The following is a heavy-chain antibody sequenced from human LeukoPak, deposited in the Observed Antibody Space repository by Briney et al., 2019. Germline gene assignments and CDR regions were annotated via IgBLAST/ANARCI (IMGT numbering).Heavy chain of an antibody. J-gene: IGHJ3*02. D-gene: IGHD4-23*01. CDR1: GFTFSTYA. Sequence: GGSLRLSCAASGFTFSTYAMSWVRQAPGKGLEWVSVISGSGSSTYYADSAKGRFTISRDNSKNTLYLQMNSLRAEDTALYYCAKEYYGGNSDAFDIWGQGTMVTVSS. CDR2: ISGSGSST. V-gene: IGHV3-23*01. CDR3: AKEYYGGNSDAFDI.